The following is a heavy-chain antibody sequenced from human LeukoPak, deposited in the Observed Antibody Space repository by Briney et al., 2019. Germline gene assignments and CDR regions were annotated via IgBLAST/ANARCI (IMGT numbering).Heavy chain of an antibody. J-gene: IGHJ4*02. CDR2: IYSGGST. CDR3: AREGGYDHHYFDY. V-gene: IGHV3-66*01. D-gene: IGHD5-12*01. CDR1: GITVSSNY. Sequence: GGSLRLSCAASGITVSSNYISWVRQAPGNGLEWVSIIYSGGSTYYADSVKGRFTISRDNSKNTLYLQMNSLRAEDTAVYYCAREGGYDHHYFDYWGQGTLVTVSS.